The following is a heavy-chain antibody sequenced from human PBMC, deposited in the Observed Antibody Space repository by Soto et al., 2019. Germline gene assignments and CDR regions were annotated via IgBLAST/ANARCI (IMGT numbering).Heavy chain of an antibody. CDR1: GFTVSSNY. J-gene: IGHJ6*02. CDR2: IYGGGST. Sequence: PGGSLRLSCAASGFTVSSNYMSWVRQAPGKGLEWVSVIYGGGSTYYADSVRGRFTISRDNSKNTLYLQMKSLRAEDTAVYYCARDPPATRHGMDVWGQGTTVTVSS. CDR3: ARDPPATRHGMDV. V-gene: IGHV3-53*01.